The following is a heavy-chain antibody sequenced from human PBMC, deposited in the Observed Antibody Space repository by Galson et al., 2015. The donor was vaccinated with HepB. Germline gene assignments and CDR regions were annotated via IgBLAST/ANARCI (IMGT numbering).Heavy chain of an antibody. V-gene: IGHV3-30-3*01. CDR3: AREGPAAYSSYYNMDV. CDR2: ISYDGTNQ. J-gene: IGHJ6*02. Sequence: SLRLSCAASGFTFSSYAMHWVRQAPGKGLEWVAIISYDGTNQYYADSVEGRFTISRDSSKNTLYLQMNSLTAEDTAVYYCAREGPAAYSSYYNMDVWGQGTTVTVSS. CDR1: GFTFSSYA. D-gene: IGHD2-2*01.